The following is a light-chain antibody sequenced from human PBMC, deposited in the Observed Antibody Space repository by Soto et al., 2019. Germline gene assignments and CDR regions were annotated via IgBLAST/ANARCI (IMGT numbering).Light chain of an antibody. V-gene: IGKV1-9*01. J-gene: IGKJ5*01. Sequence: IQLPQSPSSLFASLGDRFAIAVVSSQGISSYLAWYQQKPGKAPKLLIYAASTLQSGVPSRFSGSGSGTDFTPTISSLQPEDFAVYYCQQYNNWPRITFGQGTRLEI. CDR3: QQYNNWPRIT. CDR1: QGISSY. CDR2: AAS.